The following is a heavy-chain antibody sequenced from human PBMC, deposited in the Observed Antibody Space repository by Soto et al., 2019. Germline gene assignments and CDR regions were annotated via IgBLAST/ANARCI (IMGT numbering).Heavy chain of an antibody. CDR1: GGSISSYY. J-gene: IGHJ4*02. CDR3: ARVEYSSSTGGLLFDY. V-gene: IGHV4-59*01. D-gene: IGHD6-6*01. Sequence: QVQLQESGPGLVKPSETLSLTCTVSGGSISSYYWSWIRQPPGKGLEWIGYIYYSGSTNYNPSLKSRVTISVDTSKNQFSLKLSSVTAADTAVYYCARVEYSSSTGGLLFDYWGQGTLVTVSS. CDR2: IYYSGST.